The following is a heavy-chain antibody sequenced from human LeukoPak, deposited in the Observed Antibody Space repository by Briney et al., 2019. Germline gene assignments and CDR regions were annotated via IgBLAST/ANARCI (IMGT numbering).Heavy chain of an antibody. J-gene: IGHJ4*02. CDR1: GGSFSGYY. Sequence: SETLSLTCAVYGGSFSGYYWHWSWIRQPPGKGLEWIGEINHSGSTNYNPSLKSRVTISVDTSKNQFSLKLSSVAAADTAVYFCARGPPTDYYDSSGFYYVFDYWGQGTLVTVSS. CDR2: INHSGST. D-gene: IGHD3-22*01. CDR3: ARGPPTDYYDSSGFYYVFDY. V-gene: IGHV4-34*01.